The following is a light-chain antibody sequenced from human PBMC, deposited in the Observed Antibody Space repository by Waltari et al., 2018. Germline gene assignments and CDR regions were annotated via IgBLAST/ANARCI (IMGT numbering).Light chain of an antibody. CDR2: DVS. V-gene: IGLV2-14*03. CDR1: SSDVGGSNY. J-gene: IGLJ2*01. CDR3: SSYTSSSTVV. Sequence: QSALTQPASVSGSPGQSITISCTGTSSDVGGSNYVSWYQQQPGNAPKLMIYDVSNRPSGVSNRFSGSKSGNTASLTISGLQAEDEADYYCSSYTSSSTVVFGGGTKLTVL.